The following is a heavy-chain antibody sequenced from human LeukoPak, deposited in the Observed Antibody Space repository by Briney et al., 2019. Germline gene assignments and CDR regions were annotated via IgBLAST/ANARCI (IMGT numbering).Heavy chain of an antibody. D-gene: IGHD4-17*01. CDR1: GFSVGGNY. CDR3: ATPVTKGY. V-gene: IGHV3-53*01. Sequence: GGSLRLSCAASGFSVGGNYMTWVRQAPGKGLEWVSIIYSGDSIYYADSVKGRFTISRDNSKNTLYLQLNSLRVDDTAVYYCATPVTKGYWGQGTLVTVSS. J-gene: IGHJ4*02. CDR2: IYSGDSI.